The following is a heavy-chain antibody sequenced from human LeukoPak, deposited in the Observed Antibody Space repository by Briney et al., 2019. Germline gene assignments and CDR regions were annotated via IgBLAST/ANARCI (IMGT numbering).Heavy chain of an antibody. CDR3: ARGVPTNYYDSSGYPGPYWYFDL. Sequence: ASVKVSCKVSGYTFTSYGISWVRQAPGQGLEWMGWISAYNGNTNYAQKLQGRVTMTTDTSTSTAYMELRSLRSDDTAVYYCARGVPTNYYDSSGYPGPYWYFDLWGRGTLVTVSS. CDR2: ISAYNGNT. D-gene: IGHD3-22*01. J-gene: IGHJ2*01. CDR1: GYTFTSYG. V-gene: IGHV1-18*01.